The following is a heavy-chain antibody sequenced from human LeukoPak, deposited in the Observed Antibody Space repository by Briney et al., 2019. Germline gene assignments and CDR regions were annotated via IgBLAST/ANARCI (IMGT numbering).Heavy chain of an antibody. CDR2: MNPNSGNT. CDR3: ARGASGYTYGFDNY. V-gene: IGHV1-8*01. J-gene: IGHJ4*02. D-gene: IGHD5-18*01. Sequence: GASVKVSCKASGYTFTSYDINWVRQATGQGLEWMGWMNPNSGNTGYAQRFHGRVTMTRNTSISTAYMELSSLRSDDTAVYYCARGASGYTYGFDNYWGQGTLVTVSS. CDR1: GYTFTSYD.